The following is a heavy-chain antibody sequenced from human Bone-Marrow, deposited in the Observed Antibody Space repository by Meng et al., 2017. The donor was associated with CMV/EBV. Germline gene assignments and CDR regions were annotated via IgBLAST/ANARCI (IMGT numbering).Heavy chain of an antibody. CDR2: IIPIFGTS. CDR1: GGTFRTSA. CDR3: ARRPAATNWYFDL. D-gene: IGHD2-15*01. V-gene: IGHV1-69*13. J-gene: IGHJ2*01. Sequence: SVKVSCKASGGTFRTSAISWVRQAPGQGLEWVGGIIPIFGTSNYAQKFQGRVTVTADESTSTAYMELSSLRSEDTAVYYCARRPAATNWYFDLWGRGTLVTVSS.